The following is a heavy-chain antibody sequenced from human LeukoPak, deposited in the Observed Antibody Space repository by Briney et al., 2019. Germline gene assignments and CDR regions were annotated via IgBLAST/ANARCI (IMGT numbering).Heavy chain of an antibody. D-gene: IGHD1-26*01. J-gene: IGHJ4*02. CDR3: ARDHSGSYAY. V-gene: IGHV3-53*01. CDR2: IYSGGST. Sequence: GGSLRLSCAASGFTFSSYEMNWVRQAPGKGLEWVSVIYSGGSTNYADSVKGRFIISRDNSKNTLYLQMNSLRAEDTAVYYCARDHSGSYAYWGQGTLVTVSS. CDR1: GFTFSSYE.